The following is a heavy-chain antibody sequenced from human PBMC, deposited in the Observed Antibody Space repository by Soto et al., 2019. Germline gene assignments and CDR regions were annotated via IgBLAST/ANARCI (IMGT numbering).Heavy chain of an antibody. CDR3: ASSNIAATGFYYYGMDV. CDR2: IYYSGST. J-gene: IGHJ6*02. CDR1: GGSISSYY. V-gene: IGHV4-59*01. D-gene: IGHD6-13*01. Sequence: PSETLSLTCTVSGGSISSYYWSWIRQPPGKGLEWIGYIYYSGSTNYNPSLKSRVTISVDTSKNQFSLRLSSVTAADTAVYYCASSNIAATGFYYYGMDVWGRGTTVTVS.